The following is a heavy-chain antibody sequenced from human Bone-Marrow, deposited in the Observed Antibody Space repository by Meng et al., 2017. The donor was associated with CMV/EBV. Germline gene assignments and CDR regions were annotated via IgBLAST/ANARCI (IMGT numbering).Heavy chain of an antibody. CDR1: GFTFSNYA. D-gene: IGHD2-2*01. V-gene: IGHV3-21*01. J-gene: IGHJ4*02. CDR3: ARSASEYQLLTQFDY. CDR2: ISSSSTYI. Sequence: SGFTFSNYALNWVRQAPGKGLEWVSTISSSSTYIYYADSVRGRFTISRDNSKNTLYLQMNSLRAEDTAVYYCARSASEYQLLTQFDYWGQGTLVTVSS.